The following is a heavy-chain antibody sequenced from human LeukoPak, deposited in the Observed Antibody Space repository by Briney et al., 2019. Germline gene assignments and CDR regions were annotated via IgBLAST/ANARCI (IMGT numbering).Heavy chain of an antibody. CDR3: ARDRSLGIIDY. J-gene: IGHJ4*02. V-gene: IGHV4-59*01. D-gene: IGHD3-16*01. Sequence: SETLSLTCTVSGDSISSYYWSWIRQPPGKGLEWIGYIYYSGSTNYNPSLKSRVTISVDASKNHFSLKLSSVTAADTAVYYCARDRSLGIIDYWGQGTLVTVSS. CDR2: IYYSGST. CDR1: GDSISSYY.